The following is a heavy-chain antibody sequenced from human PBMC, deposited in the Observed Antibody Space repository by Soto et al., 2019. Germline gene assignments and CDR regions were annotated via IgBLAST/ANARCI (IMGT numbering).Heavy chain of an antibody. J-gene: IGHJ3*02. D-gene: IGHD2-2*01. V-gene: IGHV1-69*12. Sequence: QVQLVQSGAEVKKPGSSVKVSCKASGGTFSNYPITWVRLAPGNGLEWVGGIIPIFGTVNYAQKFQGRVTIAADGYTGTRYRELRGLGSEATAIYYCVSLVREYQLVFINGGINAFDIWGEGRMISVSS. CDR2: IIPIFGTV. CDR1: GGTFSNYP. CDR3: VSLVREYQLVFINGGINAFDI.